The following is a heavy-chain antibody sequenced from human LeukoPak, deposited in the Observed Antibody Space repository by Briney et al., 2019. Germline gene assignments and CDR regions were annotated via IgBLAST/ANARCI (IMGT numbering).Heavy chain of an antibody. J-gene: IGHJ4*02. Sequence: GGAPRLSRAASGFTLRSYGKQWGRQAPGKGLEWVAVIWYDGSNKYYADSVKGRFTISRDNSKNTLYLQMNSLRAEDTAVYYCARDRDLYYFDYWGQGTLVTVSS. CDR2: IWYDGSNK. CDR1: GFTLRSYG. CDR3: ARDRDLYYFDY. V-gene: IGHV3-33*01.